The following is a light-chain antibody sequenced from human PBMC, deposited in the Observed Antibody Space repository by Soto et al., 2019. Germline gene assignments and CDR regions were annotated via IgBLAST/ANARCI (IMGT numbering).Light chain of an antibody. CDR2: GAS. Sequence: EIVMTQSPATLSVSPGERVTLSCRASQSVSSNLAWYQQKPGQAPRLFIYGASTRATGIPARFSGSGSGTEFTLTISSLQSEEFAVYYCQQYNNWPPLFGGGTKVEIK. CDR1: QSVSSN. V-gene: IGKV3-15*01. J-gene: IGKJ4*01. CDR3: QQYNNWPPL.